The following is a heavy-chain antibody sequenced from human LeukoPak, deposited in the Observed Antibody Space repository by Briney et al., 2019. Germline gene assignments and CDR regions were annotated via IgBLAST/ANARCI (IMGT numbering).Heavy chain of an antibody. V-gene: IGHV4-30-2*01. CDR3: ARDPASGSDPGPPYFDY. J-gene: IGHJ4*02. CDR1: GGSISSGGYY. D-gene: IGHD3-3*01. CDR2: IYHSGST. Sequence: PSETLSLTCTVSGGSISSGGYYWSWIRQPPGKGLEWIGYIYHSGSTYYNPSLKSRVTISVDRSKNQFSLKLSSVTAADTAVYYCARDPASGSDPGPPYFDYWGQGTLVTVSS.